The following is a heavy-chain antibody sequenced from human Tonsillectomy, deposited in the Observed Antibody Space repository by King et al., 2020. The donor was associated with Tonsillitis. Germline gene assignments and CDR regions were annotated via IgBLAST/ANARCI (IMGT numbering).Heavy chain of an antibody. J-gene: IGHJ4*02. CDR2: IWFDGSNK. Sequence: HVQLVESGGGVVQPGRSLRLSCTASGFTFSNYGMHWVRQAPGKGLEWLAVIWFDGSNKYFADSVTGRFTISRDSSKNTLYLQMNSLRAEDTAVYYCARDYCGGDCYFFDSWGQGTLVTVSS. CDR3: ARDYCGGDCYFFDS. V-gene: IGHV3-33*08. D-gene: IGHD2-21*01. CDR1: GFTFSNYG.